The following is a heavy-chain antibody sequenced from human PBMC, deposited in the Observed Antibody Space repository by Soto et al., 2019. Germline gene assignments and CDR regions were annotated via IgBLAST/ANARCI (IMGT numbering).Heavy chain of an antibody. J-gene: IGHJ6*03. CDR1: GFTFSSYS. CDR2: ISSSSSTI. Sequence: GGSLRLSCAASGFTFSSYSMNWVRQAPGKGLEWVSYISSSSSTIYYADSVKGRFTISRDNVKNSLYLQMNSLRAEDTAVYYCARPRVPDPRWYMDVWGKGTTVTVSS. CDR3: ARPRVPDPRWYMDV. D-gene: IGHD2-15*01. V-gene: IGHV3-48*01.